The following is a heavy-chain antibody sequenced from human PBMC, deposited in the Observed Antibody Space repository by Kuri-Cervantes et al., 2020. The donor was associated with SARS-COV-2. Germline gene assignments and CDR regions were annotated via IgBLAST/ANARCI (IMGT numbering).Heavy chain of an antibody. CDR3: ARDLTVARRAQVEEEYSSSSGFDP. D-gene: IGHD6-6*01. J-gene: IGHJ5*02. CDR2: IYYSGST. Sequence: SGPTLVKPTQTLTLTCTFSGFSLSTSGMCVSWIRQPPGKGLEWIGYIYYSGSTNYNPSLKSRVTISVDTSKNQFSLKLSSVTAADTAVYYCARDLTVARRAQVEEEYSSSSGFDPWGQGTLVTVSS. CDR1: GFSLSTSGMC. V-gene: IGHV4-61*08.